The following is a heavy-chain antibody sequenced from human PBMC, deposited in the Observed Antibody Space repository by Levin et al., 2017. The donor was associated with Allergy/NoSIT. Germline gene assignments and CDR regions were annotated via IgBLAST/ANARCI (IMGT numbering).Heavy chain of an antibody. J-gene: IGHJ4*02. CDR2: ISGSGGST. D-gene: IGHD1-26*01. CDR3: AKDPGSGSYYGGELY. Sequence: GGSLRLSCAASGFTFSSYAMSWVRQAPGKGLEWVSAISGSGGSTYYADSVKGRFTISRDNSKNTLYLQMNSLRAEDTAVYYCAKDPGSGSYYGGELYWGQGTLVTVSS. V-gene: IGHV3-23*01. CDR1: GFTFSSYA.